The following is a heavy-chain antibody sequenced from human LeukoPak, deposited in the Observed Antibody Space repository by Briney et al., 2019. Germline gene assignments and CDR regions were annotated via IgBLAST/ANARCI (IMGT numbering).Heavy chain of an antibody. Sequence: PGGSLRLSCAASGFTFRNYAMNWVRQAPGKGLEWVSGISDSSGVIDYADSVKGRFTISRDTSKNTLHLQMNSLRAEDTAVYYCAKRLRDGYNSPIDFWGQGTLVTVSS. J-gene: IGHJ4*02. CDR3: AKRLRDGYNSPIDF. V-gene: IGHV3-23*01. CDR2: ISDSSGVI. D-gene: IGHD5-24*01. CDR1: GFTFRNYA.